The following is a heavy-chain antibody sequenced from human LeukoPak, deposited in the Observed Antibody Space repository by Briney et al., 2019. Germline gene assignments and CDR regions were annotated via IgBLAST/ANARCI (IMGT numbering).Heavy chain of an antibody. V-gene: IGHV1-18*01. J-gene: IGHJ5*02. D-gene: IGHD3-10*01. CDR1: GYTFTSDG. Sequence: GASVKVSCKASGYTFTSDGISWVRQAPGQGLEWMGWISAYNGNTNYAQKLQGRVTMTTDTSTSTAYMELRSLRSDDTAVYYCARNNGVLWFGEGIWFDPWGQGTLVTVSS. CDR2: ISAYNGNT. CDR3: ARNNGVLWFGEGIWFDP.